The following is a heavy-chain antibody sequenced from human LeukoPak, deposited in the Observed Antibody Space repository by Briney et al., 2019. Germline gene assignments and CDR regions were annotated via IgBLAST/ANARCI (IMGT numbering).Heavy chain of an antibody. CDR2: ISGSGGST. CDR1: GFTFSSYA. V-gene: IGHV3-23*01. D-gene: IGHD3-22*01. J-gene: IGHJ4*02. Sequence: PGGSLRLSCAASGFTFSSYAMSWVRQAPGKGLEWVSAISGSGGSTYYADSVKGRFTISRDNSKNTLYLQMNSLRAEDTAVYYCAKDTHFDYDSSGYIDYWGQGTLVTVPS. CDR3: AKDTHFDYDSSGYIDY.